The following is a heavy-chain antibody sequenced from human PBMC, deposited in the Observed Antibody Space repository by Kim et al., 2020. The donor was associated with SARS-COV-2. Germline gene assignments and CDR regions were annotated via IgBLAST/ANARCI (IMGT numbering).Heavy chain of an antibody. V-gene: IGHV7-4-1*02. Sequence: ASVKVSCKPSGYTFTNYALNWVRQAPGQGLEWMGWINTNTGNPIFAQGFTGRFVFSLDTSVSTAYLQISSLKPEDTAVYYCARGGGPVPVDYWGQGTLVT. J-gene: IGHJ4*02. D-gene: IGHD6-19*01. CDR3: ARGGGPVPVDY. CDR1: GYTFTNYA. CDR2: INTNTGNP.